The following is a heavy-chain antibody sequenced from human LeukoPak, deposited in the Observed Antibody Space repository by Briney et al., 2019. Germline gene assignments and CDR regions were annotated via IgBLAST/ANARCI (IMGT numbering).Heavy chain of an antibody. Sequence: SETLSLTCTVSGGSISSYYWSWIRQPPGKGLEWIGYIYYSGSTSYNPSLKSRVTISVDTSKNQFSLKLSSVTAEDTAVYYCTRDVGVNILTGYFYYYYYMDVWGKGTTVTISS. CDR2: IYYSGST. V-gene: IGHV4-59*12. CDR1: GGSISSYY. CDR3: TRDVGVNILTGYFYYYYYMDV. J-gene: IGHJ6*03. D-gene: IGHD3-9*01.